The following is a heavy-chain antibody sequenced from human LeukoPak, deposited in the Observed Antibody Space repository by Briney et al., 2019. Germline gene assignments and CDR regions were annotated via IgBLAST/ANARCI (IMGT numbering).Heavy chain of an antibody. J-gene: IGHJ6*02. CDR3: ARDYPPTDYYYYGMDV. CDR1: GGTFSSYA. V-gene: IGHV1-69*13. CDR2: IIPIFGTA. Sequence: SVKVSCKASGGTFSSYAISWVRQAPGQGLEWMGGIIPIFGTANYAQKFQGRVTITADESTSTAYMELSSLRSEDTAVYYCARDYPPTDYYYYGMDVWGLGTTVTVSS. D-gene: IGHD3-16*02.